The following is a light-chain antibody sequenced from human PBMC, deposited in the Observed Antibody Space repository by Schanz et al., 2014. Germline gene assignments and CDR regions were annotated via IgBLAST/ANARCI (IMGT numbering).Light chain of an antibody. CDR1: SSDVGGYNY. CDR2: DVS. CDR3: ISYAGSNTLV. V-gene: IGLV2-8*01. J-gene: IGLJ3*02. Sequence: QSALTQPASVSGSPGQSITISCTGTSSDVGGYNYVSWYQHHPGKVPKLMIYDVSNRPSGVPDRFSGSKSGNTASLTVSGLQAEDEADYYCISYAGSNTLVFGGGTKLTVL.